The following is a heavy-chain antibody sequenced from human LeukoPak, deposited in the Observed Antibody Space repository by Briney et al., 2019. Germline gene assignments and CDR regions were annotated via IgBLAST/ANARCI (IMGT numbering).Heavy chain of an antibody. V-gene: IGHV4-34*01. J-gene: IGHJ5*02. D-gene: IGHD3-9*01. CDR2: INHSGST. Sequence: SETLSLTCAVYGGSFSGYYWSWSRQPPGKGLEWIGEINHSGSTNYNPSLKSRVTISVDTSKNQFSLKLSSVTAADTAVYYCARLGVYYDILTGYSLNWFDPWGQGTLVTVSS. CDR3: ARLGVYYDILTGYSLNWFDP. CDR1: GGSFSGYY.